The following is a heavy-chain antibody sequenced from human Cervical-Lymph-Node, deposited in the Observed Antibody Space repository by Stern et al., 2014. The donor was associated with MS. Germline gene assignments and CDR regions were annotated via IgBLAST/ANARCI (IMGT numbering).Heavy chain of an antibody. CDR1: GGSISSYY. CDR3: ARGVLGFGEFPYGMDV. CDR2: INPLWTT. Sequence: QLQLQESGPGKVKPSETLSLTCSVSGGSISSYYCSWVRQPAGKGLEWIGRINPLWTTNFNPSLRSRPHMSVNRSKPQFSLRWKSVTAADTAVYYCARGVLGFGEFPYGMDVWGQGTTVTVSS. J-gene: IGHJ6*02. D-gene: IGHD3-10*01. V-gene: IGHV4-4*07.